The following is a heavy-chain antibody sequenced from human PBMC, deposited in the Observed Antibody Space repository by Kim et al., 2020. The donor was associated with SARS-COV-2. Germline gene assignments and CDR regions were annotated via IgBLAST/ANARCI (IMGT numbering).Heavy chain of an antibody. V-gene: IGHV3-33*06. CDR3: AKAPMVRGVRGMDV. CDR1: GFTFSSYG. Sequence: GGSLRLSCAASGFTFSSYGMHWVRQAPGKGLEWVAVIWYDGSNKYYADSVKGRFTISRDNSKNTLYLQMNSLRAEDTAVYYCAKAPMVRGVRGMDVWGQGTTVTVSS. D-gene: IGHD3-10*01. J-gene: IGHJ6*02. CDR2: IWYDGSNK.